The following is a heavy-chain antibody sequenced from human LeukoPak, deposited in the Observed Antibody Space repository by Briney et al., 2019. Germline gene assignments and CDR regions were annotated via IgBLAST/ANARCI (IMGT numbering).Heavy chain of an antibody. CDR2: IYYSGST. J-gene: IGHJ3*02. CDR3: ARDGHGDAFDI. CDR1: GGSISSGGYY. Sequence: SETLSLTCTVSGGSISSGGYYWSWIRQHPGKGLEWIGYIYYSGSTYYNPSLKSRVTISVDTSKNQFSLKLSSVTAADTAVYYCARDGHGDAFDIRGQGTMVTVSS. V-gene: IGHV4-31*03.